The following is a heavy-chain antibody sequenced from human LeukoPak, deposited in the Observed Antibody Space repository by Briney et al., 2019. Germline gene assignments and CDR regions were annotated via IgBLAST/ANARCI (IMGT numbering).Heavy chain of an antibody. CDR2: ISSNGGST. J-gene: IGHJ4*02. D-gene: IGHD3-10*01. CDR1: GFTFRSYA. V-gene: IGHV3-23*01. Sequence: GGSLRLSCAASGFTFRSYAMSWVRQAPGKGLEWVSAISSNGGSTYYADSVKGRFTISRDNSKNTLYLRMNSLRVEDAAVYYCAKDLGGEGGSGFPGYWGQGTLVTVSS. CDR3: AKDLGGEGGSGFPGY.